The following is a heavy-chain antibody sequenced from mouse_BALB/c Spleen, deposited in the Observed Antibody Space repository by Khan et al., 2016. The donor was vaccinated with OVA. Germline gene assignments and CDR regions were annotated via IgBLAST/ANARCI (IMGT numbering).Heavy chain of an antibody. Sequence: EVQLQQSGPELVKPGASVKISCKASGYSFTGYFMSWVMQSHGKSLEWIGRINPHIGETLYNQKFKGKATLTVDESSSTAHMELRSLASEDAAGYYCTRICGSDFDYWGQGTPLTVSS. CDR3: TRICGSDFDY. V-gene: IGHV1-20*02. CDR2: INPHIGET. CDR1: GYSFTGYF. J-gene: IGHJ2*01. D-gene: IGHD1-1*01.